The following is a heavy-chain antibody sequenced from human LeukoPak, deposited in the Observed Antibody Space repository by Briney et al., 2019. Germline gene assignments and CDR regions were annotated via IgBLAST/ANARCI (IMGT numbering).Heavy chain of an antibody. CDR1: GGSISSGTYY. CDR2: IYTSGST. V-gene: IGHV4-61*02. Sequence: PSETLSLTCTVSGGSISSGTYYWSWIRQPAGKGLEWIGRIYTSGSTNYNPSLKSRVTISVDTSKNQLSLKLSSVTAADTAVYYCARDALGKTIMPYDAFDIWGQGTMVTVSS. CDR3: ARDALGKTIMPYDAFDI. J-gene: IGHJ3*02. D-gene: IGHD5-24*01.